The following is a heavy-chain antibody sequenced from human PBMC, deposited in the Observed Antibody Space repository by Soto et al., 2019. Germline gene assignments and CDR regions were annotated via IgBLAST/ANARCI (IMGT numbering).Heavy chain of an antibody. V-gene: IGHV3-64*04. J-gene: IGHJ4*02. CDR3: AKYRGGYDFHY. Sequence: PGGSLRLSCSASGFTFSSYAMHWVRQAPGKGLEYVSAISSNGGSTYYADSVKGRFTISRDNSKNTLYLQMNSLRAEDTAVYYCAKYRGGYDFHYWGQGTLVTVSS. D-gene: IGHD5-12*01. CDR1: GFTFSSYA. CDR2: ISSNGGST.